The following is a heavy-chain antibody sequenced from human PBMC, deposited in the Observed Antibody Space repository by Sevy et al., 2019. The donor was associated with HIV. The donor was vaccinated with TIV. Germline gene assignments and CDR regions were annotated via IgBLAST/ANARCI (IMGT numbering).Heavy chain of an antibody. CDR2: ISGTSGTI. CDR3: ARVVLYYDANYCDY. V-gene: IGHV3-48*02. Sequence: GGSLRFSCAASGFSFSQYSMNWVRQAPGKGLEWLSYISGTSGTIYYAASVKGRFTISRDNAKNSVYLQMNSLRDEDTAVYYCARVVLYYDANYCDYWGQGALVTVSS. J-gene: IGHJ4*02. CDR1: GFSFSQYS. D-gene: IGHD3-22*01.